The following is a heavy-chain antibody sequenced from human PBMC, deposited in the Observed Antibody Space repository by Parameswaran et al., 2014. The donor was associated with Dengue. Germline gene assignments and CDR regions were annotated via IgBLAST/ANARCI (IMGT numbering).Heavy chain of an antibody. Sequence: WVRQAPGQGLEWMGIINPSGGSTSYAQKFQGRVTMTRDTSTSTVYMELSSLRSEDTAVYYCARELARDIVVVPAAIRDYYYYGMDVWAKGPRSPSP. CDR3: ARELARDIVVVPAAIRDYYYYGMDV. D-gene: IGHD2-2*01. V-gene: IGHV1-46*01. CDR2: INPSGGST. J-gene: IGHJ6*02.